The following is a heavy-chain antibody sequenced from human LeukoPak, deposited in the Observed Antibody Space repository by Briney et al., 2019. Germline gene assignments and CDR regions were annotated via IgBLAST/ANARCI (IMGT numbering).Heavy chain of an antibody. D-gene: IGHD1-14*01. CDR2: IYSDNT. J-gene: IGHJ3*02. Sequence: PGGSLRLSCTVSGFTVSSNSMSWVRQAPGKGLEWVSFIYSDNTHYSDSVKGRFTISRDNSKNTLYLQMNSLRAEDTAVYYCAREREDHNAFDIWGQGTMVTVSS. V-gene: IGHV3-53*01. CDR3: AREREDHNAFDI. CDR1: GFTVSSNS.